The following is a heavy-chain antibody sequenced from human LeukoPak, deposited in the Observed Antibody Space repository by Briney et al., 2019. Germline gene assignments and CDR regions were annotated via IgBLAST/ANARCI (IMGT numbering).Heavy chain of an antibody. D-gene: IGHD3-10*01. Sequence: SETLSLTCTVSGGSISSYYWSWIRQPAGKGMEWIGRIYTSGSTNYNPSLKSRVTMSVDTSKNQFSLKLSSVTAADTAVYYCARGDYYGSENWFDPWGQGTLVTVSS. CDR2: IYTSGST. CDR1: GGSISSYY. J-gene: IGHJ5*02. V-gene: IGHV4-4*07. CDR3: ARGDYYGSENWFDP.